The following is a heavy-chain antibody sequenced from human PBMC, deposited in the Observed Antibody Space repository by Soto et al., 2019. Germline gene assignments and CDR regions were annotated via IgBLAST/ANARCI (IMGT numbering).Heavy chain of an antibody. CDR2: ISADAGRT. Sequence: EVQLLESGGDLVQPGGSLRLSCAASGFTFSNYAMSWLRQAPGKGLEWVSAISADAGRTYYADSVKGRFTISRDNSQNTLYLQMSSLRVEDTAVYYCAKEVLGSRNHDYWGQGTLVTVSS. J-gene: IGHJ4*02. V-gene: IGHV3-23*01. D-gene: IGHD3-10*01. CDR1: GFTFSNYA. CDR3: AKEVLGSRNHDY.